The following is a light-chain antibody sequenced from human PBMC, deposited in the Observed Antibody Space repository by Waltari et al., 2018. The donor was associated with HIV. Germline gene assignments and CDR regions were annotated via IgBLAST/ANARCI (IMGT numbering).Light chain of an antibody. CDR2: WAS. V-gene: IGKV4-1*01. J-gene: IGKJ1*01. Sequence: DIVMTQSPDSLAVSLGERATINCKSSQSVLYRSNNKEYLAWCQQKPGQPPKLLIYWASTRESGVPDRFSGSGSGTDFTLSISSLLAEDVAVYYCQQYYSTPWTFGQGTRVEIK. CDR3: QQYYSTPWT. CDR1: QSVLYRSNNKEY.